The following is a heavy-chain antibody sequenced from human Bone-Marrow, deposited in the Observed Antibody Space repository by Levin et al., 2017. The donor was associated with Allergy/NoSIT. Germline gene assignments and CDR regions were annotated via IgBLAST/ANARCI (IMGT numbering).Heavy chain of an antibody. D-gene: IGHD6-13*01. V-gene: IGHV3-49*03. CDR3: TTSIAAASHWFDP. CDR2: IRSKAYGGTT. Sequence: PGESLKISCTASGFTFGDYAMSWFRQAPGKGLEWVGFIRSKAYGGTTEYAASVKGRFTISRDDSKSIAYLQMNSLKTEDTAVYYCTTSIAAASHWFDPWGQGTLVTVSS. J-gene: IGHJ5*02. CDR1: GFTFGDYA.